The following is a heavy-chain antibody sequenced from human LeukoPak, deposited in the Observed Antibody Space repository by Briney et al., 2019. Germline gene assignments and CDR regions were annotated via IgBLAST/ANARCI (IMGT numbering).Heavy chain of an antibody. Sequence: AGSLRLSCAASGLTFSSYAMSWVRQPPGKVLEWVSAISGSGGSTYYADSVKGRFPISRDNSKNTLYLQMNSLRAEDTAVYYCAKVLQQYYFDYWGQGTLDTVSS. CDR1: GLTFSSYA. J-gene: IGHJ4*02. CDR3: AKVLQQYYFDY. D-gene: IGHD4-11*01. CDR2: ISGSGGST. V-gene: IGHV3-23*01.